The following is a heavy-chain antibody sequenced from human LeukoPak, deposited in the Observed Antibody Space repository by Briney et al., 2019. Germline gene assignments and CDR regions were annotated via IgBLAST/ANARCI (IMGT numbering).Heavy chain of an antibody. J-gene: IGHJ1*01. CDR1: GGYFSGYY. CDR2: INHSGST. Sequence: SETLSLTCAVYGGYFSGYYWSWIRQPPGKGLEWIGEINHSGSTNYNPSLKSRVTISVDTSKNQFSLKLSSVTAADTAVYYCASYYDSSGYYRGRQHWAQGTLVTVSS. D-gene: IGHD3-22*01. CDR3: ASYYDSSGYYRGRQH. V-gene: IGHV4-34*01.